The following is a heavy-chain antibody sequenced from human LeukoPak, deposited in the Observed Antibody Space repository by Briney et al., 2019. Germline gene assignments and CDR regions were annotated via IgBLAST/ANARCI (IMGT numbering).Heavy chain of an antibody. D-gene: IGHD3-10*01. CDR3: ARGPNYGSRNDFFDF. V-gene: IGHV3-7*03. CDR2: MKEDGSEK. Sequence: GGSLRLSCAASGFSFSDYRMNWVRQAPGKGLEWVANMKEDGSEKYCVDCVKGRFTISRDNAKNSLYLQMNSLRAEDTAVYYCARGPNYGSRNDFFDFWGQGTLVTVSS. CDR1: GFSFSDYR. J-gene: IGHJ4*02.